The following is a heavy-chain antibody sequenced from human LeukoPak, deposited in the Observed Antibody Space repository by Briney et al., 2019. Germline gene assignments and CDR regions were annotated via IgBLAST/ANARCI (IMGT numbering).Heavy chain of an antibody. CDR1: GFTFGSYW. Sequence: GGSLRLSCAASGFTFGSYWMSWVRQAPGKGLEWVANINEDGSEKYHVDSVKGRFTISRDTAKNSLYLQMDSLTAADTAVYYCARASDVGTIDYWGQGTLVTVSS. CDR2: INEDGSEK. CDR3: ARASDVGTIDY. J-gene: IGHJ4*02. D-gene: IGHD7-27*01. V-gene: IGHV3-7*04.